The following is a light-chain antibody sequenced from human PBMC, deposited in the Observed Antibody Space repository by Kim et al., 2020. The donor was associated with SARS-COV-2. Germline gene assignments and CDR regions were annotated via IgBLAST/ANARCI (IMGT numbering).Light chain of an antibody. CDR2: DAS. Sequence: DIQMTQSPSSLSASVGDRVTITCQACQDISNYLNWYQQKPGKAPKLLIYDASNLETGVPSRFSGSGSGTDFTFTISSLQPEDIATYYCQQYDNLPLTFGGGTKVEI. V-gene: IGKV1-33*01. CDR3: QQYDNLPLT. J-gene: IGKJ4*01. CDR1: QDISNY.